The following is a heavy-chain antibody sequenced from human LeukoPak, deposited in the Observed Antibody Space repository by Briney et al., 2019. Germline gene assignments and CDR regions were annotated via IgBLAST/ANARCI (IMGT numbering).Heavy chain of an antibody. J-gene: IGHJ5*02. V-gene: IGHV4-39*07. Sequence: SETLSLTCTVSGGYIITSGHYWGWIRQPPGKGLEWIGSIYYTGVTSTNPFFRSRMSISVDTSKNQFSLNLTSVAAADAAVYYCARERSSSGGHSWFDPWGQGTLVTVSS. CDR2: IYYTGVT. D-gene: IGHD4-23*01. CDR1: GGYIITSGHY. CDR3: ARERSSSGGHSWFDP.